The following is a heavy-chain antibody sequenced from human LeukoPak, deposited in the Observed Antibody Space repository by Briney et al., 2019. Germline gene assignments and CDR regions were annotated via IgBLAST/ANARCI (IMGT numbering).Heavy chain of an antibody. V-gene: IGHV3-21*01. J-gene: IGHJ4*02. D-gene: IGHD4-23*01. CDR2: ISSSSSYI. Sequence: GVSLRLSCAASGFTFSSYSMNWVRQAPGKGLEWVSSISSSSSYIYYADSVKGRFTISRDNAKNSLYLQMNSLRGEDTAVYYCARDVDYGGNSGLGYWGQGTLVTVSS. CDR1: GFTFSSYS. CDR3: ARDVDYGGNSGLGY.